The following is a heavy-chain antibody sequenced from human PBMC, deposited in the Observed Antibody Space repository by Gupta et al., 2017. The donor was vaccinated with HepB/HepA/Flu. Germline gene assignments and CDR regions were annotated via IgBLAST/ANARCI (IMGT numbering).Heavy chain of an antibody. CDR2: IKKDGSEK. CDR1: GFTFSDFW. V-gene: IGHV3-7*01. Sequence: EVQLVESGGDLVQPGGSLRLSCAASGFTFSDFWMSWVRQAPGKGLEWVANIKKDGSEKYYVDSVKGRFIISRENAKNSLYLQMTSLRVEDTAVYYCARPGFAAAATFGWFNPWGQGTLVTVSS. J-gene: IGHJ5*02. CDR3: ARPGFAAAATFGWFNP. D-gene: IGHD6-13*01.